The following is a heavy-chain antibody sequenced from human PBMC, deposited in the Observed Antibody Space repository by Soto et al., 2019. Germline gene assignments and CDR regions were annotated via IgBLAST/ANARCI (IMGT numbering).Heavy chain of an antibody. D-gene: IGHD2-21*02. CDR2: IWYDGSNK. V-gene: IGHV3-33*08. CDR1: GFTFNTYG. J-gene: IGHJ6*02. Sequence: GGSLRLSCTTSGFTFNTYGMHWVRQAPGKGLEWVAIIWYDGSNKYYADSVKGRFTISRDNSKNTLYLQLNSLRAEDTALYYCARSDCTGAYCYSWPFNYGVDVRGQGTTVTLSS. CDR3: ARSDCTGAYCYSWPFNYGVDV.